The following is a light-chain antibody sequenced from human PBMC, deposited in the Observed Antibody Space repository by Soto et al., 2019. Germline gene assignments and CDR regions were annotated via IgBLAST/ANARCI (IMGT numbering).Light chain of an antibody. J-gene: IGKJ4*01. CDR3: HRASSFPLP. CDR1: QLISSW. CDR2: GAS. V-gene: IGKV1-12*01. Sequence: IQMTQSPSSVSASVGDSVTITCRASQLISSWLAWYQVKPGKAPKLLIYGASNRESGVPSRFSGSESGTLFTLTINSLQPEDFATYYCHRASSFPLPFGGGTTVEI.